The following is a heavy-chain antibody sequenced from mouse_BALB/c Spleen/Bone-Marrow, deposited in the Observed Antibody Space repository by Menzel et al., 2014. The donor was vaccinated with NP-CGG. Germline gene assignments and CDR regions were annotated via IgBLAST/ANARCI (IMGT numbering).Heavy chain of an antibody. CDR2: INPSTGYT. Sequence: VKLMESGAELAKPGASVKMSCKAFGYTFTSYWMHWVKQRPGQGLEWIGYINPSTGYTEYNQKFKDKATLTADKSSSTAYMQLSSLTSEDSAVYYCARYGGGSYDRFAYWGQGTLVTISA. CDR3: ARYGGGSYDRFAY. V-gene: IGHV1-7*01. CDR1: GYTFTSYW. J-gene: IGHJ3*01. D-gene: IGHD2-12*01.